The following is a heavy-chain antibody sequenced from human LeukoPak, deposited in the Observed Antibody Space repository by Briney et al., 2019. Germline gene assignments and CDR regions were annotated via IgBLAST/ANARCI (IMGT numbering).Heavy chain of an antibody. CDR3: ARRRRLAAVGTDAFDI. CDR2: IYYSGST. J-gene: IGHJ3*02. D-gene: IGHD6-13*01. V-gene: IGHV4-59*08. CDR1: GGSISSYY. Sequence: SETLSLTCTVSGGSISSYYWSWIRQPPGKGLEWIGYIYYSGSTNYNPSLKSRVTISVDTSKTQFSLKLRSVTAADTAVYYCARRRRLAAVGTDAFDIWGQGTVVTVSS.